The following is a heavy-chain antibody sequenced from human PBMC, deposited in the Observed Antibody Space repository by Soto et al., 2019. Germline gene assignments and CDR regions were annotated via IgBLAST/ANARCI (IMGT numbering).Heavy chain of an antibody. CDR3: AREDSIIIPAGSDF. J-gene: IGHJ4*02. D-gene: IGHD2-2*01. V-gene: IGHV3-21*01. Sequence: PGGSLRLSCAVSGFYFNNYGINWVRQPPGKGLEWVSSVSKSDYTYYSDSVKGRFTIPRDNAKNSVSLQMNSLRAEDTAVYYCAREDSIIIPAGSDFWGQGTLVTVSS. CDR2: VSKSDYT. CDR1: GFYFNNYG.